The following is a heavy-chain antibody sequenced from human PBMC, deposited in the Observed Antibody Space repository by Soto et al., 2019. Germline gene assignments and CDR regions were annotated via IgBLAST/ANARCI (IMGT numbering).Heavy chain of an antibody. J-gene: IGHJ6*02. CDR2: IYHSGST. D-gene: IGHD4-17*01. Sequence: SETLSLTCAVSGGSISSSNWWSWVRQPPGKGLEWIGEIYHSGSTNYNPSLKSRVTISVDKSKNQFSLKLSSVTAADTAVYYCARAKRGYTVTTSFYYYGMDVWGQGTTVTVSS. CDR1: GGSISSSNW. CDR3: ARAKRGYTVTTSFYYYGMDV. V-gene: IGHV4-4*02.